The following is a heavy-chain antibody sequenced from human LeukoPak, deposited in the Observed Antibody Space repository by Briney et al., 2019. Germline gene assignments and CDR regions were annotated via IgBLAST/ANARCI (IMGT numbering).Heavy chain of an antibody. Sequence: GGSLRLSCAASGFTFSNYALSWVRQAPGKGLEWVSDISGSGGSTYYTDSVKGRFTISRDNSKNTMYLQMNSLRAEDTAVYYCAKRIQSAMAMGYWGQGTLVTVSS. D-gene: IGHD5-18*01. CDR1: GFTFSNYA. CDR2: ISGSGGST. J-gene: IGHJ4*02. V-gene: IGHV3-23*01. CDR3: AKRIQSAMAMGY.